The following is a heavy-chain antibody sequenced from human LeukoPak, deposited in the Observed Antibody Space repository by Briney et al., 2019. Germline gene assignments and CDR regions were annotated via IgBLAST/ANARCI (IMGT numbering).Heavy chain of an antibody. D-gene: IGHD3-22*01. Sequence: GGSLRLSCAASGFTFSSYDMHWVRQATGKGLEWVSAIGTAGDTYYPGSVKGRFTISRENAKNSLYLQMNSLRAGDTAVYYCARAAYYYDSSGYYYGGFDYWGQGTLVTVSS. J-gene: IGHJ4*02. V-gene: IGHV3-13*01. CDR2: IGTAGDT. CDR1: GFTFSSYD. CDR3: ARAAYYYDSSGYYYGGFDY.